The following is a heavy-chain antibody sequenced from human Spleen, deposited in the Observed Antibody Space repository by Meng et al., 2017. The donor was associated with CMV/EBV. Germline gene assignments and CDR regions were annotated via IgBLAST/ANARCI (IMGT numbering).Heavy chain of an antibody. V-gene: IGHV4-59*01. CDR2: IYDSGRT. CDR3: ARALDYYDTSDYGWFDP. D-gene: IGHD3-22*01. CDR1: GVSISSYY. J-gene: IGHJ5*02. Sequence: GSLRLSCTVSGVSISSYYWSWIRQPPGKGLEWIGNIYDSGRTNYKSSLKSRVTISVDTSKNQFSLKLNSVTAADTAFYYCARALDYYDTSDYGWFDPWGQGTLVTVSS.